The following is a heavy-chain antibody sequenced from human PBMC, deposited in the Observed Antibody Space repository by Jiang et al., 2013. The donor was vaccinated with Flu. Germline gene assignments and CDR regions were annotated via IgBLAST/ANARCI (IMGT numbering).Heavy chain of an antibody. CDR2: ISSSGEYT. D-gene: IGHD6-13*01. J-gene: IGHJ4*02. V-gene: IGHV3-23*04. Sequence: VQLVESGGDLVQPGGSLRLSCAASEFTFSSSAMSWVRQGPGKGLEWVSAISSSGEYTYYADSVKGRFTISRDNSKNTLYLQMNSLRAEDTALYYCVKGGRYSRVLGDYWGRGTLVTVSS. CDR3: VKGGRYSRVLGDY. CDR1: EFTFSSSA.